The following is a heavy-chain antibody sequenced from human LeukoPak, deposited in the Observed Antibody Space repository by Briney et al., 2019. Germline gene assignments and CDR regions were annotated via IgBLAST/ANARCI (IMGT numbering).Heavy chain of an antibody. CDR1: GYTVTEIS. J-gene: IGHJ4*02. D-gene: IGHD3-3*01. Sequence: AASVKVSCKVSGYTVTEISIHWVRQSPGKGLEWMGGLDGENDQKVYAQQFQDRVTMSGDTSTDTAYMELSNLQSEDTAVYFCADFYTTSGFFYWGQGTLVTVSS. CDR2: LDGENDQK. V-gene: IGHV1-24*01. CDR3: ADFYTTSGFFY.